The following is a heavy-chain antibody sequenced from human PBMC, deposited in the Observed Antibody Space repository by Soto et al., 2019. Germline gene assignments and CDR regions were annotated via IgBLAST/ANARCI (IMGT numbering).Heavy chain of an antibody. V-gene: IGHV4-34*01. Sequence: QVQLQQWGAGLLKPSETLSLTCAIYGGSFSGYYWSWIRQPPGKGLEWIGEINHSGSTNYNPSLKSRVTISVDTSKNQFSLKLSSVTAADTAVSYCARGHGLGELSYWGQGTLVTVSS. D-gene: IGHD3-10*01. CDR2: INHSGST. J-gene: IGHJ4*02. CDR1: GGSFSGYY. CDR3: ARGHGLGELSY.